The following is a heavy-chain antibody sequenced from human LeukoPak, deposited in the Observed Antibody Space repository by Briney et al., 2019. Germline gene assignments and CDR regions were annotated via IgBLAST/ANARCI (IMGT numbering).Heavy chain of an antibody. CDR1: GGSISSSSYY. V-gene: IGHV4-39*01. J-gene: IGHJ4*02. CDR3: SRSTYYYYVWGSYRPFDY. CDR2: IYYSGST. Sequence: SETLSLTCTVSGGSISSSSYYWGWIRQPPGKGLEWIGSIYYSGSTYYNPSLKSRVTISVDTSKNQFSLKLSSVTAADTAVYYCSRSTYYYYVWGSYRPFDYWGQGTLVTVSS. D-gene: IGHD3-16*02.